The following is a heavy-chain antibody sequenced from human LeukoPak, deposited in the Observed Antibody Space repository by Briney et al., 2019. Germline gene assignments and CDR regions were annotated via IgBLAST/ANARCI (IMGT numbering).Heavy chain of an antibody. Sequence: GGSLRLSCAASGFTFSSYAMSWVRQAPGKGLEWVSAISGSGGSTYYADSVKGRFTISRDNSKNTLYLQMNSLRAEDTAVYYCAKDSASSGYSLDAFDIWGQGTMVTVSS. J-gene: IGHJ3*02. V-gene: IGHV3-23*01. CDR1: GFTFSSYA. CDR3: AKDSASSGYSLDAFDI. D-gene: IGHD3-22*01. CDR2: ISGSGGST.